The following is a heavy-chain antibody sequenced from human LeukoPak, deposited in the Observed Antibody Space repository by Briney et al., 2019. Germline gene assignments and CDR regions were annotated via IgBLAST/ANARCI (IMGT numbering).Heavy chain of an antibody. Sequence: ASVKVSCKASGYTFTSYYMHWVRQAPGQGLEWMGWISAYNGNTNYAQKLQGRVTMTTDTSTSTAYMELRSLRSDDTAVYYCARDVRFGELFLDLMLFDIWGQGTMVTVSS. V-gene: IGHV1-18*04. CDR2: ISAYNGNT. J-gene: IGHJ3*02. CDR3: ARDVRFGELFLDLMLFDI. D-gene: IGHD3-10*01. CDR1: GYTFTSYY.